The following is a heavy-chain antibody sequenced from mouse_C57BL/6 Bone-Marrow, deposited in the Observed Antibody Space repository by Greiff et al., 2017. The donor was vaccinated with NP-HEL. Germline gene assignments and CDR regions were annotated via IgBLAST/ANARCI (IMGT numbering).Heavy chain of an antibody. CDR2: ISNGGGST. Sequence: EVQLQESGGGLVQPGGSLKLSCAASGFTFSDYYMYWVRQTPEKRLEWVAYISNGGGSTYYPDTVKGRFTISRDNAKNTLYLQMSRLKSEDTAMYYCARHIYYYGSSYFDYWGQGTTLTVSS. CDR3: ARHIYYYGSSYFDY. D-gene: IGHD1-1*01. J-gene: IGHJ2*01. V-gene: IGHV5-12*01. CDR1: GFTFSDYY.